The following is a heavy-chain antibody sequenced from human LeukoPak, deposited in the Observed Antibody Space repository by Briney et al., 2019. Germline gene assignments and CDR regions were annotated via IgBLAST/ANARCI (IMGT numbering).Heavy chain of an antibody. J-gene: IGHJ4*02. CDR2: MYSGGST. CDR3: ARGPSAYHNT. CDR1: EFSVGSNY. Sequence: GGSLRLSCAASEFSVGSNYMTWGRQAPGKGLEGGSLMYSGGSTYYADSVKGRFTISRDNSKNTLYLQMNSLRAEDTAVYYCARGPSAYHNTGGQGTLVTVSS. D-gene: IGHD5-12*01. V-gene: IGHV3-66*01.